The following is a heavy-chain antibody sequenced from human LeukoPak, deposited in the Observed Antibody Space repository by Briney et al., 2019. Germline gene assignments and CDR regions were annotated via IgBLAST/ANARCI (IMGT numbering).Heavy chain of an antibody. CDR1: GFTFSNAW. CDR2: IKSKTNGGTT. J-gene: IGHJ4*02. D-gene: IGHD3-22*01. Sequence: PGGSLRLSCAASGFTFSNAWMSWVRQVPGKGLDWVGRIKSKTNGGTTDHAAPVKGRFTISRDDSKSTLYLQMNSLKTEDTAVYYCTYYYDSSTYYHVDSWGQGTLVTVSS. CDR3: TYYYDSSTYYHVDS. V-gene: IGHV3-15*01.